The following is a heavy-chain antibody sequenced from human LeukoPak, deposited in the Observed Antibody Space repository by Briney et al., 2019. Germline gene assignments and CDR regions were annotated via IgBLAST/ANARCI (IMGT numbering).Heavy chain of an antibody. CDR2: ISGSGGST. CDR3: AKARGLGIVGAHFDY. D-gene: IGHD1-26*01. CDR1: GFTFSSYA. J-gene: IGHJ4*02. Sequence: GGSLRLSCAASGFTFSSYAMSWVRQAPGKGLEWVSAISGSGGSTYYADSVKGRFTISRDNSKNTLYLQMNSLRAEDTAVYYCAKARGLGIVGAHFDYWGQGTLVTVSS. V-gene: IGHV3-23*01.